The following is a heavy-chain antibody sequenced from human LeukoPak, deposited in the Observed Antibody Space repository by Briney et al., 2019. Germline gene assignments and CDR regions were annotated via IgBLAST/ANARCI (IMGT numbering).Heavy chain of an antibody. Sequence: PGGSLRLSCAASRFTFSSYAMSWVRQAPGKGLEWVSAISGSGGSTYYAESVKGRFTISRDISKNTLYLQMNSLRAEDTAVYYCAKTHPGIAAAHGMDVWGHGTTVTVSS. J-gene: IGHJ6*02. CDR2: ISGSGGST. CDR3: AKTHPGIAAAHGMDV. V-gene: IGHV3-23*01. D-gene: IGHD6-13*01. CDR1: RFTFSSYA.